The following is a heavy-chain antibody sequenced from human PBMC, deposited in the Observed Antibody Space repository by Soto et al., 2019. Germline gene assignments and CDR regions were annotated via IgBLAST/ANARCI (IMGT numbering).Heavy chain of an antibody. CDR2: ISGSVGST. J-gene: IGHJ4*02. CDR3: AKSLRVPVVPEFFDY. Sequence: GGSLRLSCAASGFTFSSYAMSWVRQAPGKGLEWVSAISGSVGSTYYADSVKGRFTISRDNSKNTLYLQMNSLRAEDTAVYYCAKSLRVPVVPEFFDYWGQGTLVTVSS. CDR1: GFTFSSYA. D-gene: IGHD2-15*01. V-gene: IGHV3-23*01.